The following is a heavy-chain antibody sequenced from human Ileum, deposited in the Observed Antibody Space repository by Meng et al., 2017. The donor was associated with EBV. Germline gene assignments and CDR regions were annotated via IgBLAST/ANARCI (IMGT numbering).Heavy chain of an antibody. CDR2: LIVVFDKT. CDR1: GGSFSTHA. V-gene: IGHV1-69*13. J-gene: IGHJ4*02. D-gene: IGHD1-14*01. CDR3: ARGRRNEPLFDY. Sequence: HVQLVESGAEVKKAGSSVKDACKTSGGSFSTHAFSWVRQGPGEGLEGTGGLIVVFDKTKDAPRFKDRVTFTADESTSTAYMELSSLTFDDTAVYFCARGRRNEPLFDYWGQGTLVTVSS.